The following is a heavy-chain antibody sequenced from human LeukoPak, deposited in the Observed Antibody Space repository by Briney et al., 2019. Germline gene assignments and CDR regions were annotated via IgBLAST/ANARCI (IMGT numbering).Heavy chain of an antibody. Sequence: PSETLSLTCTVSGGSISSSSYYWGWIRQPPGKGLEWIGSIYYSGSTYYNPSLKSRVTMSVDTSKNQFSLKLSSVTAADTAVYYCARNIRKQYYFDYWGQGTLVTVSS. CDR3: ARNIRKQYYFDY. CDR1: GGSISSSSYY. V-gene: IGHV4-39*07. D-gene: IGHD2/OR15-2a*01. J-gene: IGHJ4*02. CDR2: IYYSGST.